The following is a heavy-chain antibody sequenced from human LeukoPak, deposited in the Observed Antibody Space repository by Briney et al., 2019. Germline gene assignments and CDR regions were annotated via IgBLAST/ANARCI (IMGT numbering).Heavy chain of an antibody. CDR1: GFTFSSYA. D-gene: IGHD2-21*01. CDR2: ISGSGDST. CDR3: AKLFFFKQKTAYELDV. J-gene: IGHJ6*02. V-gene: IGHV3-23*01. Sequence: GGSLRLSCAASGFTFSSYAMSWVRQAPGKGLDWVSGISGSGDSTYYADSVKGRFTMSRDNSKNTLYLQMNSLRSEDTALYYCAKLFFFKQKTAYELDVWGQGTTVTVSS.